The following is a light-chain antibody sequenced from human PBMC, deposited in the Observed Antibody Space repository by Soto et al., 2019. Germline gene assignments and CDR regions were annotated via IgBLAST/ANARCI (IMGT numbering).Light chain of an antibody. Sequence: EIIMTQSPATLSVSPGESATLSCRASQSVDNNLAWYQQKPGQAPRLRIYCASTRATGIPARFSGSRSGTEFTLTISSLQSEDFAVYYCQHYNNWPQITFGQGTRLEI. CDR2: CAS. CDR3: QHYNNWPQIT. J-gene: IGKJ5*01. CDR1: QSVDNN. V-gene: IGKV3-15*01.